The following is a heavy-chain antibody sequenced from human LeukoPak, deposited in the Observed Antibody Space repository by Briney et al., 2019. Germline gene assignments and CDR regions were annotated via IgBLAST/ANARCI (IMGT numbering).Heavy chain of an antibody. CDR1: GGSISSTTYY. CDR2: IYKTGST. D-gene: IGHD1-1*01. CDR3: ASRYLWKGGRFDY. Sequence: KPSETLSLTCTVSGGSISSTTYYWAWIRQPPGKGLEWIGSIYKTGSTNYSPSLKSRVTISVDTSKNQFSLKLSSVTAADTAVYYCASRYLWKGGRFDYWGQGTLVTVSS. J-gene: IGHJ4*02. V-gene: IGHV4-39*07.